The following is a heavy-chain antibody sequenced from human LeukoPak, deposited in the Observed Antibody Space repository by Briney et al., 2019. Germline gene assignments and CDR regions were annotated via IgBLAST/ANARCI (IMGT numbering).Heavy chain of an antibody. CDR2: IYYSGGT. Sequence: PSETLSLTCTVSGGSVSSNIYYWNGIRQPPGKGLEWIGYIYYSGGTNYNPSLKSRVTISVDTSKNQFSLKLTSLTAADAAVYYCAREDSSGYLGYWGQGTLVTVSS. CDR3: AREDSSGYLGY. D-gene: IGHD3-22*01. J-gene: IGHJ4*02. V-gene: IGHV4-61*01. CDR1: GGSVSSNIYY.